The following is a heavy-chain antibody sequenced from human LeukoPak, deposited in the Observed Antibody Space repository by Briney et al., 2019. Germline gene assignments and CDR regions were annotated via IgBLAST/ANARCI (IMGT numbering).Heavy chain of an antibody. CDR1: GFTVSSNY. CDR2: IYSGGST. Sequence: GGSLRLSCAASGFTVSSNYMCWVRQAPGKGLEWVSVIYSGGSTYYADSVKGRFTISRDNSNNTLYLQMNSLRAEDTAVYYCARLVGTPFDYWGQGTLVTVSS. CDR3: ARLVGTPFDY. J-gene: IGHJ4*02. V-gene: IGHV3-53*01. D-gene: IGHD4-23*01.